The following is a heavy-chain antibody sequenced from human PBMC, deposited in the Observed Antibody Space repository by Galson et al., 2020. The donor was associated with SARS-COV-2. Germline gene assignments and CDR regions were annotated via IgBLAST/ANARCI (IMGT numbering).Heavy chain of an antibody. CDR3: ARELPVDTAAYYYYGMDV. J-gene: IGHJ6*02. V-gene: IGHV1-2*02. Sequence: ASVKVSCKASGYTFTGYYMHWVRQAPGQGLEWMGWINPNSGGTNYAQKFQGRVTMTRDTSISTAYMELSRLRSDDTAVYYCARELPVDTAAYYYYGMDVWGQGTTVTVSS. CDR1: GYTFTGYY. CDR2: INPNSGGT. D-gene: IGHD5-18*01.